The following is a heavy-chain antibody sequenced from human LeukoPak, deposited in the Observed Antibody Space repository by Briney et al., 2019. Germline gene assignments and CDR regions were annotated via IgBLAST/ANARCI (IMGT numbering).Heavy chain of an antibody. J-gene: IGHJ4*02. CDR2: ISGSGDGT. CDR3: AKGSRILPVAYCDY. D-gene: IGHD2-2*01. CDR1: GFTFDDYA. V-gene: IGHV3-23*01. Sequence: PGGSLRLSCAASGFTFDDYAMHWVRQAPGKGLEWVSGISGSGDGTYYADSVKGRFTVSRDNSKDTVYLQMNSLRAEDTAVYYCAKGSRILPVAYCDYWGQGTLVTVSS.